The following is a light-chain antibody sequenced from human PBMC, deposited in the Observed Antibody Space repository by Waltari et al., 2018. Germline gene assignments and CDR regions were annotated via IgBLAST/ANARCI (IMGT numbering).Light chain of an antibody. CDR3: QQYEAFPVT. CDR1: QSVNRW. J-gene: IGKJ1*01. CDR2: KAS. Sequence: DIQMTQSPSTLSASVGDRVTITCRASQSVNRWLAWYQQKPGKAPKLLISKASALQNGVAPRFSGGGSGTEFTLTIRNLQPDDSSTYYCQQYEAFPVTFGHGTKVEIK. V-gene: IGKV1-5*03.